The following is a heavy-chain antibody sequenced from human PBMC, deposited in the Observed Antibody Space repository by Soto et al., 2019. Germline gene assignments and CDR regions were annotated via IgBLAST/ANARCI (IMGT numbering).Heavy chain of an antibody. V-gene: IGHV3-23*01. D-gene: IGHD6-13*01. CDR2: TSGSGGST. J-gene: IGHJ6*02. CDR3: AKDRYSSSWYSGHYVMDF. CDR1: GFTFSSYA. Sequence: GGSLRLSCAASGFTFSSYAMSWVRQAPGKGLEWVSATSGSGGSTYYADSVKGRFTISRDNSKNTLYLQMNSLRAEDTAVYYRAKDRYSSSWYSGHYVMDFRGQGSTVIVSS.